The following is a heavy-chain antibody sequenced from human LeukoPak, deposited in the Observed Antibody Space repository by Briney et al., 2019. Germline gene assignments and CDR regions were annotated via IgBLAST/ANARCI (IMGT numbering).Heavy chain of an antibody. CDR3: ARGGYGDYVT. Sequence: PSETLSLTCTVSGGSISSFYWSWIRQPPGKGLEWIGYIYYSGSTNYNPSLKSRVTISVDTSKNQFSLKLSSVTAADTAVYYCARGGYGDYVTWGQGTLVTVPS. J-gene: IGHJ5*02. CDR1: GGSISSFY. V-gene: IGHV4-59*01. CDR2: IYYSGST. D-gene: IGHD4-17*01.